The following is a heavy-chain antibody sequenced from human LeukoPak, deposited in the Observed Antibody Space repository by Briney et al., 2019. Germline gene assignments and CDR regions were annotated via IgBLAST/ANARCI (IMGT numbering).Heavy chain of an antibody. Sequence: GGSLRLSCAASGFTFSIYGMSWVRQAPGKGLEWVSYISSSGSTIYYADSVKGRFTISRDNAKNSLYLQMNSLRAEDTAVYYCAELGITMIGGVWGKGTTVTISS. D-gene: IGHD3-10*02. J-gene: IGHJ6*04. CDR3: AELGITMIGGV. CDR2: ISSSGSTI. CDR1: GFTFSIYG. V-gene: IGHV3-48*04.